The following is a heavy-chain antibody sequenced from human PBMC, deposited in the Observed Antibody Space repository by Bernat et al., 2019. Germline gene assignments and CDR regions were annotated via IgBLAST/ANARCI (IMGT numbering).Heavy chain of an antibody. V-gene: IGHV4-39*01. Sequence: QLQLQASGPGLVKPSETLSLTCAVSGGSVSSSSYYWGWVRQPPGKGLEWIGNIYYSGTTYFNPSLKSRITVSVDTSKNQFSLKLRSVTAADAAVYYCARLDFSTGSGASYFDLWGQGTLVTVSS. CDR2: IYYSGTT. D-gene: IGHD3/OR15-3a*01. J-gene: IGHJ4*02. CDR3: ARLDFSTGSGASYFDL. CDR1: GGSVSSSSYY.